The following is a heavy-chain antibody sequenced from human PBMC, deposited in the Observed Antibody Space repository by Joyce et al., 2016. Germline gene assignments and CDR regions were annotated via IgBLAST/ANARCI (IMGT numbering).Heavy chain of an antibody. V-gene: IGHV3-23*01. J-gene: IGHJ5*02. CDR3: AKGPIVRGVHWFDP. CDR1: GFTFSSYA. CDR2: ISGTGVRT. Sequence: EVQLLESGGGLVLPGGSLRLSCAASGFTFSSYAMNWVGQAPGKGLEWVSTISGTGVRTFYADPGKGRFTISRDNAKNTVFLQMSRLRAEDTAVYYCAKGPIVRGVHWFDPWGQGTLVTVSS. D-gene: IGHD3-10*01.